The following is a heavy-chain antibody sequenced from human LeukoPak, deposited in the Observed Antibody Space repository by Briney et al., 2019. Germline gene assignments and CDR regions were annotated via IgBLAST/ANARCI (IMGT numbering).Heavy chain of an antibody. Sequence: ASVKVSCKASGYTFTSYDINWVRQATGQGLEWMGWMNPNSGNTGYAQKFQGRVTMTRNTSISTAYMELSSLRSEDTAVYYCTTTKRGYYYYGMDVWGQGTTVTVSS. D-gene: IGHD3-10*01. CDR2: MNPNSGNT. V-gene: IGHV1-8*01. CDR1: GYTFTSYD. J-gene: IGHJ6*02. CDR3: TTTKRGYYYYGMDV.